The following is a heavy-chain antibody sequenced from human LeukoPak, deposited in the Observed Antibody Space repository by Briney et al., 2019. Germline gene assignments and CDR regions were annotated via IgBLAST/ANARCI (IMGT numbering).Heavy chain of an antibody. J-gene: IGHJ5*02. V-gene: IGHV3-48*03. Sequence: GGSLRLSCGASGFTFSTYEMNWVRQAPGKGLEWVSYISSSGSSIYYADSVKGRFTVSRDNAKNSLYLQMNSLRAEDTAVYCCARYNWKPHWFDPWGQGTLVTVSS. CDR1: GFTFSTYE. D-gene: IGHD1-1*01. CDR3: ARYNWKPHWFDP. CDR2: ISSSGSSI.